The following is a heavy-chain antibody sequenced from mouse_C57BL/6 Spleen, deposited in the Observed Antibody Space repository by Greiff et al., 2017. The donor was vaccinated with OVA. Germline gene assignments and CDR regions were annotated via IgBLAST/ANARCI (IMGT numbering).Heavy chain of an antibody. CDR2: IYPGSGNT. Sequence: QVHVKQSGPELVKPGASVKISCKASGYSFTSYYIHWVKQRPGQGLEWIGWIYPGSGNTKYNEKFKGKATLTADTSSSTAYMQLSSLTSEDSAVYYCASGPLTVYYFDYWGQGTTLTVSS. CDR1: GYSFTSYY. V-gene: IGHV1-66*01. J-gene: IGHJ2*01. CDR3: ASGPLTVYYFDY. D-gene: IGHD4-1*01.